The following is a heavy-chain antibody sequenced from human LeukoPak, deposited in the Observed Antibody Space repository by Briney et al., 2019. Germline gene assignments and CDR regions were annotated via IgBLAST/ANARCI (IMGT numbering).Heavy chain of an antibody. V-gene: IGHV3-74*01. Sequence: GGSLRLSCAASGNYWMHWVRQAPGKGLVWVSHINGDGSWTTYADSLKGRFTISKDNAKNTVYLQMNNLRAEDTAVYYCVSFYETYWGRGTLVTVSS. CDR1: GNYW. J-gene: IGHJ4*02. D-gene: IGHD2-2*01. CDR3: VSFYETY. CDR2: INGDGSWT.